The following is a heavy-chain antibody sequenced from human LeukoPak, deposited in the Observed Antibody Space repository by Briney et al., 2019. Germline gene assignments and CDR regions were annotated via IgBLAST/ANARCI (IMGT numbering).Heavy chain of an antibody. CDR2: ISYGGRNH. CDR3: VKDLRCCTNGVCYTGGFEN. Sequence: GGSLRLSCVASGFKFSTYGMLWVRQPPGKGLEWLADISYGGRNHSYADAVKGRFTISRDNSKNTQYLQMNSLSAEDTAGYYCVKDLRCCTNGVCYTGGFENWGQGTLVTVSS. D-gene: IGHD2-8*01. V-gene: IGHV3-30*18. CDR1: GFKFSTYG. J-gene: IGHJ4*02.